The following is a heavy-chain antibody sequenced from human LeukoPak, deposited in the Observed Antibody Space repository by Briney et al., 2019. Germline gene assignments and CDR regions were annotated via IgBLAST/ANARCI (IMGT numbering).Heavy chain of an antibody. J-gene: IGHJ4*02. CDR1: GYTFTTYA. V-gene: IGHV1-3*01. D-gene: IGHD6-6*01. Sequence: ASVKVSCEASGYTFTTYAMHWVRQAPGQGLEWMGWINVGTVNTKYSQKFQGKVTITRDTSASTVYMELSSLRPEDTAVYYCAREYSSSSGRTFDYWGQGTLVTVSS. CDR2: INVGTVNT. CDR3: AREYSSSSGRTFDY.